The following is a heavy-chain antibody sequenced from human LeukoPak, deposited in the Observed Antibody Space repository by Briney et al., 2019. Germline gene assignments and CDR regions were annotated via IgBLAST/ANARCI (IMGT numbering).Heavy chain of an antibody. CDR3: ARHFPRILGAYSDY. D-gene: IGHD2/OR15-2a*01. V-gene: IGHV4-31*03. J-gene: IGHJ4*02. CDR1: GGSISSGGYY. CDR2: IYYSGST. Sequence: SQTLSLTCTVSGGSISSGGYYWSWIRQHPGKGLEWIGYIYYSGSTNYNPSLKSRVTISVDTSKNQFSLKLSSVTAADTAVYYCARHFPRILGAYSDYWGQGTLVTVSS.